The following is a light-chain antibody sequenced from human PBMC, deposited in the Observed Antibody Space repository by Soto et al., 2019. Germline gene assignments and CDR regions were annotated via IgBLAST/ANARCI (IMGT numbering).Light chain of an antibody. Sequence: DIQMTQSPSTLSASVGDRVTITCRASQSISSWLAWYQQKPGKAPKLLIYKASSLESGVLSRFSGSGSGTEFTLTISSLQPDDFATYYCQQYNSYSFGGGTKVEIK. CDR3: QQYNSYS. CDR1: QSISSW. CDR2: KAS. V-gene: IGKV1-5*03. J-gene: IGKJ4*01.